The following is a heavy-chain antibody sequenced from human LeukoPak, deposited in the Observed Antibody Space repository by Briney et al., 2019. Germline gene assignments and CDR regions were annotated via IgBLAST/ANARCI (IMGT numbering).Heavy chain of an antibody. CDR3: ARVLGSGYYPLYYYYYYMDV. CDR2: INHSGST. V-gene: IGHV4-34*01. Sequence: SETLSLTCAVYGGSFSGYYWSWIRQPPGKGLEWIGEINHSGSTNYNPSLKSRVTISVDTSENQFSLKLSSVTAADTAVYYCARVLGSGYYPLYYYYYYMDVWGKGTTVTVSS. J-gene: IGHJ6*03. CDR1: GGSFSGYY. D-gene: IGHD3-3*01.